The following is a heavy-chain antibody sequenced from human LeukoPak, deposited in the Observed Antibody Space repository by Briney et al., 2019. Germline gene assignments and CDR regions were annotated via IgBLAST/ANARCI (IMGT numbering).Heavy chain of an antibody. CDR2: IYTSGST. CDR3: ARSGIAVAGTAFDI. V-gene: IGHV4-61*02. D-gene: IGHD6-19*01. Sequence: SQTLSLTCTVSGGSISSGNYYWSWIRQPAGKGLEWIGRIYTSGSTNYNPSLKSRVTISVDTSKNQFSLKLSSVTAADTAVYYCARSGIAVAGTAFDIWGQGTMVTVSS. J-gene: IGHJ3*02. CDR1: GGSISSGNYY.